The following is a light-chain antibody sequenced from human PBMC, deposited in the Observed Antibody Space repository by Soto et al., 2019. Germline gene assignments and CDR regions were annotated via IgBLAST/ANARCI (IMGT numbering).Light chain of an antibody. CDR3: AAWDDSLNGGV. J-gene: IGLJ3*02. CDR1: SSNIGTNT. Sequence: QSVLTQPPSASGTPGQRVPISCSGSSSNIGTNTVNWYQQLPGTAPKLLIYSNDQRPSGVPDRFSDSKSGTSASLAISGLQSEDEADYYCAAWDDSLNGGVFGGGTKLTVL. V-gene: IGLV1-44*01. CDR2: SND.